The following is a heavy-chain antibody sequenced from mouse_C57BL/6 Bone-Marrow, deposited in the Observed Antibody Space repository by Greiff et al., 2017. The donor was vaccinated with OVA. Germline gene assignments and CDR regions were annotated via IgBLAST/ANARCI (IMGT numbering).Heavy chain of an antibody. Sequence: EVQRVESGGGLVKPGGSLKLSCAASGFTFSSYAMSWVRQTPEKRLEWVATISDGGSYTYYPDNVKGRFTISRDTAKNNLYLQMSLLKSEDTAMYYCARDDYYGSSYYAMDYWGQGTSVTVSS. CDR2: ISDGGSYT. CDR3: ARDDYYGSSYYAMDY. V-gene: IGHV5-4*01. J-gene: IGHJ4*01. D-gene: IGHD1-1*01. CDR1: GFTFSSYA.